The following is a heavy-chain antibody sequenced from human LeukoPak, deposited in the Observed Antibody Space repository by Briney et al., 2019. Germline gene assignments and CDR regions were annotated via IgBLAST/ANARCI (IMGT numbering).Heavy chain of an antibody. CDR2: IYYSGST. CDR1: GGSISSHY. J-gene: IGHJ3*02. D-gene: IGHD3-22*01. V-gene: IGHV4-59*11. Sequence: KPSESLSLTCTVSGGSISSHYRSWIRQPPGKGLEWIGYIYYSGSTSYNPSLKSRVTISIDTSKNQFSLRLSSVTAADTAVYYCARGYHDSSGYSPLDIWGQGTMVSASS. CDR3: ARGYHDSSGYSPLDI.